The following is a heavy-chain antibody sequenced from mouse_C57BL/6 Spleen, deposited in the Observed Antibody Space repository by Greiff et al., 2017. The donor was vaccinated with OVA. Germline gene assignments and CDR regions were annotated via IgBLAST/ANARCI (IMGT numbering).Heavy chain of an antibody. V-gene: IGHV1-82*01. J-gene: IGHJ3*01. CDR1: GYAFSSSW. CDR2: IYPGDGDT. Sequence: QVHVKPSGPELVKPGASVKISCKASGYAFSSSWMNWVKQRPGKGLEWIGRIYPGDGDTNYNGKFKGKATLTADKSSSTAYMQLSSLTSEDSAVYFCARGFAYWGQGTLVTVSA. CDR3: ARGFAY.